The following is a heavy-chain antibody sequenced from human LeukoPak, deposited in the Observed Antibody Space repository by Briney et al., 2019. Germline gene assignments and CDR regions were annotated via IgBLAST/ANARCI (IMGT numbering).Heavy chain of an antibody. CDR2: IIPIFGTA. V-gene: IGHV1-69*13. J-gene: IGHJ5*02. D-gene: IGHD3-22*01. CDR1: GGTFSSYA. CDR3: ARDSIYYDSSGYYYKNGESDP. Sequence: SVKVSCKASGGTFSSYAISWVRQAPGQGLEWMGGIIPIFGTANYAQKFQGRVTITADESTSTAYMELSSLRSEDTAMYYCARDSIYYDSSGYYYKNGESDPWGQGTLVTVSS.